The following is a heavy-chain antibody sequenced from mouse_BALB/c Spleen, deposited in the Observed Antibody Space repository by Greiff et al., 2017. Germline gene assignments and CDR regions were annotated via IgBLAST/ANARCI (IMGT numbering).Heavy chain of an antibody. V-gene: IGHV2-6-7*01. CDR3: ARGGDGNYVLYYFDY. Sequence: QVQLKESGPGLVAPSQSLSITCTVSGFSLTGYGVNWVRQPPGKGLEWLGMIWGDGSTDYNSALKSRLSISKDNSKSQVFLKMNSLQTDDTARYYCARGGDGNYVLYYFDYWGQGTTLTVSS. CDR2: IWGDGST. J-gene: IGHJ2*01. D-gene: IGHD2-1*01. CDR1: GFSLTGYG.